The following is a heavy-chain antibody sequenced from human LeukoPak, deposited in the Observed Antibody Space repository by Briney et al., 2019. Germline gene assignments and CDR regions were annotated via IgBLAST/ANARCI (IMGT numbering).Heavy chain of an antibody. V-gene: IGHV4-30-4*01. CDR2: IYYSGST. CDR3: ARGGYYDSSGLYY. J-gene: IGHJ4*02. CDR1: GGSISSGDYY. D-gene: IGHD3-22*01. Sequence: SETLSLSCTVSGGSISSGDYYWIWIRQPPGKGLEWIGYIYYSGSTYYNPSLKSRVTISVDTSKNQFSLKLSSVTAADTAVYYCARGGYYDSSGLYYWGQGTLVTVSS.